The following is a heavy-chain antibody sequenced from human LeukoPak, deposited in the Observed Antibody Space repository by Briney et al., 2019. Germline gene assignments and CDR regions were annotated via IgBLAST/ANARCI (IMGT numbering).Heavy chain of an antibody. J-gene: IGHJ6*03. CDR3: ARDPYSGNYGSYYYYYMDV. CDR1: GFTFSSYA. D-gene: IGHD3-22*01. V-gene: IGHV3-30*04. Sequence: GRSLRLSCAASGFTFSSYAMHWVRQAPGKGLEWVAVMSYDGRNEDYIDSVKGRFTISRDNAKNSLYLQINSLGPEDTAVYFCARDPYSGNYGSYYYYYMDVWGKGTTVTVSS. CDR2: MSYDGRNE.